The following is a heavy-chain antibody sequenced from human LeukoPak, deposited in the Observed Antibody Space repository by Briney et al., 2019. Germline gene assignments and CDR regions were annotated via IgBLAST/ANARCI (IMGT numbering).Heavy chain of an antibody. CDR1: GFTFSSYS. V-gene: IGHV3-48*01. J-gene: IGHJ5*02. CDR2: ISSLSGTV. CDR3: ASLYGSGPNWFDP. Sequence: GGSLRLSCVASGFTFSSYSMNWVRQAPGEGLEWVAYISSLSGTVYYADSVQGRFTISRDNAKNSLYLQMNSLRAEDTAVYYCASLYGSGPNWFDPWGQGTLVTVSS. D-gene: IGHD3-10*01.